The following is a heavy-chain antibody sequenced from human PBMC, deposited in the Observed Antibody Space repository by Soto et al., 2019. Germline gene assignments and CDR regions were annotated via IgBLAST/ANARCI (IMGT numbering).Heavy chain of an antibody. V-gene: IGHV4-34*01. CDR3: ARRGYPTYFDY. CDR1: GGSFSGYY. Sequence: SETLSLTCAVYGGSFSGYYWSWIRQPPGKGLEWIGEINHSGSTNYNPSLKSRVTISVDTSKNQFSLKLSSVTAADTAVYYCARRGYPTYFDYWGQGTLVTVSS. D-gene: IGHD6-13*01. CDR2: INHSGST. J-gene: IGHJ4*02.